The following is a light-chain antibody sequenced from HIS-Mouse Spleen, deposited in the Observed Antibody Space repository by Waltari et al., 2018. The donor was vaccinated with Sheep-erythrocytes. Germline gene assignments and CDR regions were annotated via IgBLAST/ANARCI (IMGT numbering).Light chain of an antibody. Sequence: QSALTPPRSVSGSPGQSVTISCTGPSSDVGVSNYVTWYQQHPGKAPKLRIYDVSKRPSGVPDRFSGSKSGNTASLTISGLQAEDEADYYCCSYAGSYNHVFATGTKVTVL. V-gene: IGLV2-11*01. CDR1: SSDVGVSNY. CDR3: CSYAGSYNHV. J-gene: IGLJ1*01. CDR2: DVS.